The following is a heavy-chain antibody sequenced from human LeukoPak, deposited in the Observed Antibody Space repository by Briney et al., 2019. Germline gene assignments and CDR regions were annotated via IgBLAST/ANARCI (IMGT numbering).Heavy chain of an antibody. J-gene: IGHJ3*02. D-gene: IGHD3-22*01. Sequence: ASVTVSCTASGYTFTSYYMHWVRQATGQGLEWMGIINPSGGSTSYAQKFQGRVTMTRDTSTSTVYMELSSLRSEDTAVYYCASTSFLGLEVITDAFDIWGQGTMVTVSS. CDR1: GYTFTSYY. CDR3: ASTSFLGLEVITDAFDI. CDR2: INPSGGST. V-gene: IGHV1-46*01.